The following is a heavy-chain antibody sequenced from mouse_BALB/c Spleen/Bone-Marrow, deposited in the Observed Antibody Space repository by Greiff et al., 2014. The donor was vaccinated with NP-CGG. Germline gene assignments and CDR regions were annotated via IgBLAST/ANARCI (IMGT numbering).Heavy chain of an antibody. J-gene: IGHJ2*01. Sequence: EVQLQESGPELVKPGASVKISCKTSGYTFTDYTLHWVKQSHGRSLEWIGGVNPNSGGTSYNQKFKGKATLNLDKSSTTAYMELRSLTSDDSAVYYCARARHYDFWGQGTTLTVSS. CDR2: VNPNSGGT. CDR1: GYTFTDYT. CDR3: ARARHYDF. V-gene: IGHV1-18*01.